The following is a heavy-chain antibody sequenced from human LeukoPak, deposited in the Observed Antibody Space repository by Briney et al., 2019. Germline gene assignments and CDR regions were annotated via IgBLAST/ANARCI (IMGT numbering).Heavy chain of an antibody. Sequence: SGTLSLTCAVSGGSIGASINSPNWWSWVRQPPGKGLEWIGEIFHSGSTNYNPSLKSRVTMSVDKSKNQFSLNLTSVTAADTAVYYCARGTLYSYGLGYFDYWGQGTLVTVSS. J-gene: IGHJ4*02. CDR2: IFHSGST. V-gene: IGHV4-4*02. CDR1: GGSIGASINSPNW. D-gene: IGHD5-18*01. CDR3: ARGTLYSYGLGYFDY.